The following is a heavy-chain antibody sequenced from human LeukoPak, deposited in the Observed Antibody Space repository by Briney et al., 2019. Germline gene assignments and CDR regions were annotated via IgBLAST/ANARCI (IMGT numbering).Heavy chain of an antibody. CDR3: ARSPDYGDYFDY. D-gene: IGHD4-17*01. V-gene: IGHV4-59*01. Sequence: SETLSLTCTVSGGSIGSYYWSWIRQPPGKGLEWIGYMYYSGSTNYNPSLKSRVTISVDTSKNQFSLKLSSVTAADTAVYYCARSPDYGDYFDYWGQGTLVTVSS. J-gene: IGHJ4*02. CDR1: GGSIGSYY. CDR2: MYYSGST.